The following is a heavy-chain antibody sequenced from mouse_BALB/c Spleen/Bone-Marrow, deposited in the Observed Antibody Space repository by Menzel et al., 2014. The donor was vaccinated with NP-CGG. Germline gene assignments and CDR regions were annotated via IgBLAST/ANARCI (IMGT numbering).Heavy chain of an antibody. CDR3: ARVSPYWYFDV. CDR2: ISHSGGSS. J-gene: IGHJ1*01. Sequence: EVKLVESGGGFVQPGGSLKLSCAASGFTFXSYIMSWVRQTPEKRLEWVAYISHSGGSSYYLDTVKGRFTISRDNAKNTLYLQMSSLKSEDTAMYYCARVSPYWYFDVWGAGTTVTASS. CDR1: GFTFXSYI. D-gene: IGHD6-2*01. V-gene: IGHV5-12-2*01.